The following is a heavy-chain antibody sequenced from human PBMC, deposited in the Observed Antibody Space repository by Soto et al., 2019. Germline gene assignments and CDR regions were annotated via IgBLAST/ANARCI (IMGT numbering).Heavy chain of an antibody. V-gene: IGHV3-33*01. CDR1: GFTFSSYG. J-gene: IGHJ3*02. D-gene: IGHD5-18*01. Sequence: QVQLVESGGGVVQPGRSLRLSCAASGFTFSSYGMHWVRQAPGKGLEWVAVIWYDGSNKNYADSVKGRFTISRDNSKNTLYLQVNSLRAEDTAVYYCARAAGYNYDAFDIWGQGTMVTVSS. CDR3: ARAAGYNYDAFDI. CDR2: IWYDGSNK.